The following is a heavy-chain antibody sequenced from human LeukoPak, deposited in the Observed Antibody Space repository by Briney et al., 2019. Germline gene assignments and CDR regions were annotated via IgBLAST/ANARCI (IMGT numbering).Heavy chain of an antibody. CDR3: AELGITMIGGV. J-gene: IGHJ6*04. CDR2: ISSSGSTI. CDR1: GFTFSSYE. D-gene: IGHD3-10*02. V-gene: IGHV3-48*03. Sequence: GGSLRLSCAASGFTFSSYEMNWLRQAPGKGLEGVSYISSSGSTIYYADSVKGRFTISRENDKNSLYLQMNSLRAEDTAVYYCAELGITMIGGVWGKGTTVTISS.